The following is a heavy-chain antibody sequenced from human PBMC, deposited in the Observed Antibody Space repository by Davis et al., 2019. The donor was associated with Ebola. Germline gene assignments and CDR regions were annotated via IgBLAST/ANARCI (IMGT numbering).Heavy chain of an antibody. V-gene: IGHV3-53*01. CDR2: FGTSGDT. CDR1: GFTVSSSF. J-gene: IGHJ3*01. Sequence: PGGSLRLSCVVSGFTVSSSFMSWVRQAPGKGLEWVSTFGTSGDTYYADSVKGRFTISRDNSRNTLYLQMNGLRVEDTAMYYCAKDTANIWFDVWGQGTMVTVSS. CDR3: AKDTANIWFDV. D-gene: IGHD2-21*02.